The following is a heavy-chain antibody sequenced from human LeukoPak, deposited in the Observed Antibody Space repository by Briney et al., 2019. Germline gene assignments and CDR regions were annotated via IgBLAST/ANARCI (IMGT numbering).Heavy chain of an antibody. Sequence: GGSLRLSGVASGFIFSKYAMSWVRQAPGKGLEWVSGISASGGSTYYADSVKGRFTISRDKSKNTLYLQMNSLRAEDTAVYFCAKGAGMALGASDIWGQGTMVTVSS. J-gene: IGHJ3*02. CDR1: GFIFSKYA. CDR2: ISASGGST. V-gene: IGHV3-23*01. D-gene: IGHD1-14*01. CDR3: AKGAGMALGASDI.